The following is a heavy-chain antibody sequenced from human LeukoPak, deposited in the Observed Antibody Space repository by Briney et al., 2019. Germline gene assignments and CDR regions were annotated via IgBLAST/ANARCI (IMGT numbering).Heavy chain of an antibody. Sequence: SETLCLTCAVYGGSFSGYYWSWIRQPPGKGLEWIGEINHSGSTNYNPSLKSRVTISVDTSKNQFSLKLSSVTAADTAVYYCARRLRYFDWLLTLDYWGQGTLVTVSS. CDR1: GGSFSGYY. J-gene: IGHJ4*02. CDR3: ARRLRYFDWLLTLDY. V-gene: IGHV4-34*01. D-gene: IGHD3-9*01. CDR2: INHSGST.